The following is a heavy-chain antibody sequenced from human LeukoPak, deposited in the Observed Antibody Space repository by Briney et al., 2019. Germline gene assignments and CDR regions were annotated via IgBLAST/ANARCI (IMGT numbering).Heavy chain of an antibody. D-gene: IGHD5-24*01. Sequence: GGSLRLSCAASGFTFSSYSMNWVRQVPGKGLEWVSSISSSSSYIYYADSVKGRFTISRDNAKNSLYLQMNSLRAEDTAVYYCARSGDGYNPKYFDYWGQGTLVTVSS. CDR1: GFTFSSYS. CDR2: ISSSSSYI. CDR3: ARSGDGYNPKYFDY. J-gene: IGHJ4*02. V-gene: IGHV3-21*01.